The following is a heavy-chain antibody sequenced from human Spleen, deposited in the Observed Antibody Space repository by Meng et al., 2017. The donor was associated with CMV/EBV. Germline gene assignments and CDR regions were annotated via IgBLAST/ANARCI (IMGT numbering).Heavy chain of an antibody. J-gene: IGHJ4*02. Sequence: SETLSLTCAVYGGSFSGYYWSWIRQPPGKGLEWIGEINHSGSTNYNPSLKSRVTISVGTSKTHFSLTLKSVTAADTAVYFCARWGSNYFAFDYWGPGMLVTVSS. D-gene: IGHD3-10*01. CDR3: ARWGSNYFAFDY. V-gene: IGHV4-34*01. CDR2: INHSGST. CDR1: GGSFSGYY.